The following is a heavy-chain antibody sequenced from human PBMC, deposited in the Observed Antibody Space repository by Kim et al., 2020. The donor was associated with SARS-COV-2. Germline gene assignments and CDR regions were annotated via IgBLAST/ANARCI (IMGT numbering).Heavy chain of an antibody. CDR2: VWYDGNNK. Sequence: GGSLRLSCAASGFTFSSFGMHWVRQAPGKGLEWVAVVWYDGNNKYYADSVRGRFTISRDNYRNTVSLQMDSLRAEDTAIYFCARDTAYCNDGICYAYIDYWGQGTLVTVSS. CDR1: GFTFSSFG. V-gene: IGHV3-33*01. J-gene: IGHJ4*02. D-gene: IGHD2-15*01. CDR3: ARDTAYCNDGICYAYIDY.